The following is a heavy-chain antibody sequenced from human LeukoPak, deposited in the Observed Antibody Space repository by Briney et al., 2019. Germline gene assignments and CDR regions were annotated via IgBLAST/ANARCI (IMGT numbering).Heavy chain of an antibody. CDR3: ATGGPMGAS. D-gene: IGHD1-26*01. V-gene: IGHV3-7*01. J-gene: IGHJ4*02. CDR2: IKEDGSQK. CDR1: GFTFSSYW. Sequence: GGSLRLSCAASGFTFSSYWMSWVRQAPGKGLEWVADIKEDGSQKDYVGSVRGRFTISRDNARNSLYLHMNSLRVDDTAVYYCATGGPMGASWGQGTLVIVSA.